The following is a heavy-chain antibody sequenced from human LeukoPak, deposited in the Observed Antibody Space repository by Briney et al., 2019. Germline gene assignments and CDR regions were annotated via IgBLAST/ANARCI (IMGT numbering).Heavy chain of an antibody. V-gene: IGHV3-11*01. J-gene: IGHJ6*02. CDR1: GFTFSDYY. CDR3: AREVGYDFWSGYWYYYGMDV. Sequence: GGSLRLSCAASGFTFSDYYVSWIRQAPGKGLEWVSYISSSGSTIYYADSVKGRFTISRDNAKNSLYLQMNSLRAEDTAVYYCAREVGYDFWSGYWYYYGMDVWGQGTTVTVSS. CDR2: ISSSGSTI. D-gene: IGHD3-3*01.